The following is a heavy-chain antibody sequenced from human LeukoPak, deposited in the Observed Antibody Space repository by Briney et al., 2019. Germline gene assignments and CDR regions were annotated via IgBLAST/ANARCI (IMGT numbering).Heavy chain of an antibody. CDR1: GYTFTGYY. V-gene: IGHV1-2*02. D-gene: IGHD6-13*01. CDR3: ARGPAEAAAGPYYYYYYMDV. J-gene: IGHJ6*03. Sequence: ASVKVSCKASGYTFTGYYMHWVRQAPGQGHEWMGWINPNSGGTNYAQRFQGRVTMTRDTSISTAYMELSRLRSDDTAVYYCARGPAEAAAGPYYYYYYMDVWGKGTTVTVSS. CDR2: INPNSGGT.